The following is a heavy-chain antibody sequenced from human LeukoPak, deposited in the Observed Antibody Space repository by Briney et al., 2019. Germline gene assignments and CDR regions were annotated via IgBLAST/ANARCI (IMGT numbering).Heavy chain of an antibody. CDR2: ISAGGGTT. V-gene: IGHV3-23*01. CDR3: AKAMGRSYFDH. J-gene: IGHJ4*02. D-gene: IGHD1-26*01. CDR1: GFTFSSYA. Sequence: PGGSLRLSCAASGFTFSSYAMTWVRQAPGKGLEWVSRISAGGGTTHYADSVKGRFTISRDNSKNTLFLQMNSLRAEDTAVFYCAKAMGRSYFDHWGQGTLVTVSS.